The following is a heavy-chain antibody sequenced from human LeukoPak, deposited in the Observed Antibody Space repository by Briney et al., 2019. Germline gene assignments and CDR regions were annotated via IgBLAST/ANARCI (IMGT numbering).Heavy chain of an antibody. V-gene: IGHV4-34*01. Sequence: SETLSLTCAVYGGSFSGYYWSWIRQPPWKGLEWIGEINHSGSTNYNPSLKSRVTISVDTSKNQFSLKLSSVTAADTAVYYCARGLDSSGYYYVDYWGQGTLVTVSS. CDR3: ARGLDSSGYYYVDY. CDR2: INHSGST. CDR1: GGSFSGYY. J-gene: IGHJ4*02. D-gene: IGHD3-22*01.